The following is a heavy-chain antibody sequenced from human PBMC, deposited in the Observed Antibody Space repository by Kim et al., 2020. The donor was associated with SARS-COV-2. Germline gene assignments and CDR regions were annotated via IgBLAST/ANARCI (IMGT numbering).Heavy chain of an antibody. CDR2: ISHDGSNK. D-gene: IGHD2-15*01. CDR3: AKVGMVAGIRDHYYYGM. V-gene: IGHV3-33*06. CDR1: GFTFSSYG. Sequence: GGSLRLSCAASGFTFSSYGMHWVRQAPGKGLEWVADISHDGSNKYYADSVKGRFTISRDNSKNTLYLQMNSLRAEDTAVYYCAKVGMVAGIRDHYYYGM. J-gene: IGHJ6*01.